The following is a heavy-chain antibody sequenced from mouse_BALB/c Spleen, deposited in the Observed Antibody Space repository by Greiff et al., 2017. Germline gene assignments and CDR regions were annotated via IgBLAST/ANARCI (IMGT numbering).Heavy chain of an antibody. CDR1: GFTFSSYT. CDR2: ISSGGSYT. D-gene: IGHD1-1*01. CDR3: TRGITTVEAKAMDY. Sequence: EVQLVESGGGLVKPGGSLKLSCAAYGFTFSSYTMSWVRQTPEKRLEWVATISSGGSYTYYPDSVKGRFTISRDNAKNTLYLQMSSLKSEDTAMYYCTRGITTVEAKAMDYWGQGTSVTVSS. J-gene: IGHJ4*01. V-gene: IGHV5-6-4*01.